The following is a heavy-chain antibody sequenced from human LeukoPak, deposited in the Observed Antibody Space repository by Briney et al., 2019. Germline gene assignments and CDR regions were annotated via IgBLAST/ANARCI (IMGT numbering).Heavy chain of an antibody. V-gene: IGHV4-59*11. CDR3: ARGIEYYDFWSGYHYYYYMDV. CDR2: IYYSGST. CDR1: GGSISRHY. J-gene: IGHJ6*03. Sequence: SETLSLTCTVSGGSISRHYWNWIRQPPGKGLEWIGYIYYSGSTNYNPSLKSRVTISVDTSKNQFSLKLSSVTAADTAVYYCARGIEYYDFWSGYHYYYYMDVWGKGTTVTVSS. D-gene: IGHD3-3*01.